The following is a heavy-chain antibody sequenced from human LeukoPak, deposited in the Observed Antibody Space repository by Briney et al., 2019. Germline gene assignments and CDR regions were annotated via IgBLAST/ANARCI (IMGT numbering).Heavy chain of an antibody. Sequence: SETLSLTCTVSGGSISSYYWSWIRQPPGKGLEWIGYVYYSGTTNYNPSLKSRVSISVDTSKNQFSLKLSSVTAADTAVYYCASIAAAGRDYWGQGTLVTVSS. CDR1: GGSISSYY. V-gene: IGHV4-59*12. D-gene: IGHD6-13*01. CDR3: ASIAAAGRDY. J-gene: IGHJ4*02. CDR2: VYYSGTT.